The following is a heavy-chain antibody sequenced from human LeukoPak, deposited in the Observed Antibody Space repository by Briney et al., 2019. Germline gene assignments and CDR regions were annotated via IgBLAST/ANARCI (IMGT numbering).Heavy chain of an antibody. V-gene: IGHV3-30*02. CDR3: AKDRASGSSHSQNYYYYYMDV. D-gene: IGHD1-26*01. J-gene: IGHJ6*03. CDR1: GFTFSSYG. CDR2: IRYDGSNK. Sequence: GGSLRLSCAASGFTFSSYGMHWVRQAPGKGLEWVAFIRYDGSNKYYADSVKGRFTISRDNSKNTLYLQMNSLRAEDTAVYYCAKDRASGSSHSQNYYYYYMDVWGKGTTVTVSS.